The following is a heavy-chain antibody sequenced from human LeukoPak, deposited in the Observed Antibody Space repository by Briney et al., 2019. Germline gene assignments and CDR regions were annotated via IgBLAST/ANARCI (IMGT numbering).Heavy chain of an antibody. CDR2: IYYSGST. V-gene: IGHV4-59*01. CDR1: GGSISSYY. CDR3: ARAGLTGRYNWFDP. J-gene: IGHJ5*02. D-gene: IGHD1-20*01. Sequence: SETLSLTCTVSGGSISSYYWSWIRQPPGKGLEWIGYIYYSGSTNYSPSLKSRATISVDTSKNQFSLKLSSVTAADTAVYYCARAGLTGRYNWFDPWGQGTLVTVSS.